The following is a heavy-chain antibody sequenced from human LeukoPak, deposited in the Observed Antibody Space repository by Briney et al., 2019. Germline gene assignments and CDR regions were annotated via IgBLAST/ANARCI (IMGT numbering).Heavy chain of an antibody. V-gene: IGHV1-69*05. CDR2: IIPIFGTA. J-gene: IGHJ4*02. CDR3: ASSSNWNYIMAY. Sequence: SVKVSCKASGGTFGSDAISWVRQAPGQGLEWMGGIIPIFGTANYAQRFQGRVTITTDESTSTAYMELSSLRSEDTAVYYCASSSNWNYIMAYWGQGTLVTVSS. D-gene: IGHD1-7*01. CDR1: GGTFGSDA.